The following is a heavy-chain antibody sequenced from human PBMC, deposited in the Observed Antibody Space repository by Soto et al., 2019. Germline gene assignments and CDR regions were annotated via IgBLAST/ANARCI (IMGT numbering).Heavy chain of an antibody. V-gene: IGHV3-48*02. CDR3: ARRPRVAAAAMNWFDP. CDR1: GFTFSSYS. CDR2: ISSSSSTI. D-gene: IGHD6-13*01. J-gene: IGHJ5*02. Sequence: GGSLRLSCAASGFTFSSYSMNWVRQAPGKGLEWVSYISSSSSTIYYADSVKGRFTIPRDNAKNSLYLQMNSLRDEDTAVYYCARRPRVAAAAMNWFDPWGQGTLVTVSS.